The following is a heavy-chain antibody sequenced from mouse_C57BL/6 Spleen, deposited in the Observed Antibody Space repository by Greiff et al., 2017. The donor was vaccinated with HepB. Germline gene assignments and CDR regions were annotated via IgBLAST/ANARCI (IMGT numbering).Heavy chain of an antibody. D-gene: IGHD1-1*01. V-gene: IGHV1-7*01. CDR2: INPSSGYT. J-gene: IGHJ2*01. CDR3: ARNYGRSGDYFDY. CDR1: GYTFNSYW. Sequence: VQLQQSGAELAKPGASVKLSCKASGYTFNSYWMHWVKQRPGQGLEWIGYINPSSGYTKYNQKFKDKATLTADKSSSTAYMQLSSLTYEDSAVYYCARNYGRSGDYFDYWGQGTTLTVSS.